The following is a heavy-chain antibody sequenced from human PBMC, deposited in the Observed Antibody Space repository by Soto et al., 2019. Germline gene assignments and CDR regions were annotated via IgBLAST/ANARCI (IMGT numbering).Heavy chain of an antibody. D-gene: IGHD3-22*01. CDR2: IDPSDSYT. V-gene: IGHV5-10-1*01. J-gene: IGHJ4*02. Sequence: PGESLKISCKGSGYSFTSYWISWVRQMPGKGLEWMGRIDPSDSYTNYSPSFQGHVTISADKSISTAYLQWSSLKASDTAMYYCARHGRSSGLTLKDLDYWGQGTLVTVSS. CDR3: ARHGRSSGLTLKDLDY. CDR1: GYSFTSYW.